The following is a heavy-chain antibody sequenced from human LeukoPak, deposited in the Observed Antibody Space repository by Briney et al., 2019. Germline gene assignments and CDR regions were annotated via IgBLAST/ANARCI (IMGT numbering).Heavy chain of an antibody. J-gene: IGHJ4*02. V-gene: IGHV4-61*02. CDR1: GGSISSSPYY. D-gene: IGHD3-10*01. CDR2: IYTSGST. CDR3: ARRYGSGSSGTFDY. Sequence: SETLSLTCTVSGGSISSSPYYWSWIRQPAGKGLEWIGRIYTSGSTNYNPSLKSRVTISVDTSKNQFSLKLSSVTAADTAVYYCARRYGSGSSGTFDYWGQGTLVTVSS.